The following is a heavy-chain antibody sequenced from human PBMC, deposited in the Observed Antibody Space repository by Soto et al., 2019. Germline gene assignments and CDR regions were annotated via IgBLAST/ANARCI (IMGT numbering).Heavy chain of an antibody. CDR3: AREMGMTTVVTLIDY. J-gene: IGHJ4*02. CDR1: GGSVSSGSYY. D-gene: IGHD4-17*01. Sequence: PSETLSLTCTVSGGSVSSGSYYWSWIRQPPGKGLEWIGYIYYSGSTNYNPSLKSRVTISVDTSKNQFSLKLSSVTAADTAVYYCAREMGMTTVVTLIDYWGQGTLVTVSS. CDR2: IYYSGST. V-gene: IGHV4-61*01.